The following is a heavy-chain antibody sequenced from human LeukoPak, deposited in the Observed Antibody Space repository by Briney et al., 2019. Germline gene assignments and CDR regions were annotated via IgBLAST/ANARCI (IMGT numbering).Heavy chain of an antibody. V-gene: IGHV3-30*04. D-gene: IGHD3-10*01. Sequence: PGRSLRLPCAASGFTFSSYAMHWVRQAPGKGLEWVAVISCDGSNKYYADSVKGRFTISRDNSKNTLYLQMNSLRAEDTAVYYCARGTVWFGELLSLDYWGQGTLVTVSS. CDR3: ARGTVWFGELLSLDY. J-gene: IGHJ4*02. CDR1: GFTFSSYA. CDR2: ISCDGSNK.